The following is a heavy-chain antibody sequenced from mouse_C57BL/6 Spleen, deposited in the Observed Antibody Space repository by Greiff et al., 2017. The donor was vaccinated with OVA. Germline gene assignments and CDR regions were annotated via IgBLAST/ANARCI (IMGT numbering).Heavy chain of an antibody. Sequence: VQLKESVAELVRPGASVKLSCTASGFTIKTTYMHWVKQRPDQGLEWIGRIDPANGNTKYAPKFPGTATLTADTSSHTAYLQLSSLTSEDTAIYYCASWDFPWGQGTTLTVSS. J-gene: IGHJ2*01. CDR2: IDPANGNT. V-gene: IGHV14-3*01. CDR1: GFTIKTTY. CDR3: ASWDFP. D-gene: IGHD4-1*01.